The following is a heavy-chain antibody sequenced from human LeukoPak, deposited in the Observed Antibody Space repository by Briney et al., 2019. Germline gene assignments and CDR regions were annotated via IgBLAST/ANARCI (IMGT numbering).Heavy chain of an antibody. CDR2: ISSSSSYI. Sequence: GGPLRLSCAASGFTFSSYAMSWVRQAPGKGLEWVSSISSSSSYIYYADSVKGRFTISRDNAKNSLYLQMNSLRAEDTAVYYCARVGGAYYYDSSGYYDYWGQGALVTVSS. CDR3: ARVGGAYYYDSSGYYDY. V-gene: IGHV3-21*01. J-gene: IGHJ4*02. CDR1: GFTFSSYA. D-gene: IGHD3-22*01.